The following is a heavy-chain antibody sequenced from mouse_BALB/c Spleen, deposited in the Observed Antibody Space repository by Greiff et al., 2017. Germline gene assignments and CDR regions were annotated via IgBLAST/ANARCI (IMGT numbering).Heavy chain of an antibody. CDR2: ISSGGSYT. CDR1: GFTFSSYG. CDR3: ASLLRDYYAMDY. Sequence: EVQGVESGGDLVKPGGSLKLSCAASGFTFSSYGMSWVRQTPDKRLEWVATISSGGSYTYYPDSVKGRFTISRDNAKNTLYLQMSSLKSEDTAMYYCASLLRDYYAMDYWGQGTSVTVSS. J-gene: IGHJ4*01. D-gene: IGHD1-1*01. V-gene: IGHV5-6*01.